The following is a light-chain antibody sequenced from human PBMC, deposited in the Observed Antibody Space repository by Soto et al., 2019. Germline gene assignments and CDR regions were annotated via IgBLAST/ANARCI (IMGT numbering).Light chain of an antibody. Sequence: DVQVTQSPASLSASLGDRVNISCRTSQGIYIYLAWYQQRPGQIPKLLISAASSLQSGVPSRFSGSGSGTHFTLTISSLQPDDVATYYCQKYDSAPRTFGQGTKVEIK. V-gene: IGKV1-27*01. J-gene: IGKJ1*01. CDR2: AAS. CDR1: QGIYIY. CDR3: QKYDSAPRT.